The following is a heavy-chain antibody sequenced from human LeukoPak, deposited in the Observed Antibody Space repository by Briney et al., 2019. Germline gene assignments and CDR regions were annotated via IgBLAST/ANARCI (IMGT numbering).Heavy chain of an antibody. Sequence: GASVKVSCKASGYTFTSYAMNWVRQAPGQGLEWMGWINTNTGNPTYAQGFTGRFVFSLDTSVSTAYLQISSLKAEDTAVYYCARVAVDDYVWGSYRYRIGGEYYFDYWGQGTLVTVSS. CDR1: GYTFTSYA. V-gene: IGHV7-4-1*02. D-gene: IGHD3-16*02. J-gene: IGHJ4*02. CDR2: INTNTGNP. CDR3: ARVAVDDYVWGSYRYRIGGEYYFDY.